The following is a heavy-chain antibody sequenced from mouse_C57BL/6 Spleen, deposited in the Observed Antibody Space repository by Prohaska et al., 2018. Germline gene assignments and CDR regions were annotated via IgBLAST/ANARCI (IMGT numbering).Heavy chain of an antibody. V-gene: IGHV1-75*01. CDR3: ARRNYWYAMDY. CDR2: IFPGSGST. Sequence: QVQLQQSGPELVKPGASVKISCKASGYTFTDYYINWVKQRPGQGLEWIGWIFPGSGSTYYNEKCKGKATLTVDKSSSTAYMVLSSLTSEDSAVYFCARRNYWYAMDYWGQGTSVTVSS. CDR1: GYTFTDYY. J-gene: IGHJ4*01. D-gene: IGHD2-1*01.